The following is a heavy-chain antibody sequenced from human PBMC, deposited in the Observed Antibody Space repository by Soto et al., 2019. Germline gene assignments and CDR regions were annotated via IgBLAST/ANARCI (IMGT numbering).Heavy chain of an antibody. V-gene: IGHV4-34*01. J-gene: IGHJ5*02. D-gene: IGHD4-17*01. CDR2: INHSGST. CDR1: GGSFSGYY. Sequence: SETLSLTCAVYGGSFSGYYWSWIRQPPGKGLEWIGEINHSGSTNYNPSLKSRVTISVDTSKNQFSLKLSSVTAADTAVYYCARETYGDYVGYFAPWGQGTLVTVSS. CDR3: ARETYGDYVGYFAP.